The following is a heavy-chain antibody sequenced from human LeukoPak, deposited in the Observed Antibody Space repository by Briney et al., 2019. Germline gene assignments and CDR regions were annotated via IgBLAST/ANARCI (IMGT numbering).Heavy chain of an antibody. Sequence: SVKVSCKASGGTFSNYAVSWVRLTPGQGLEWLGGIIPVFGTTTYAQKFQAKVTMTADKSTNTAYLEISSLTSDDTAVYYCARCSPGDSSNFYAVLQYWGQGTQVTVST. CDR1: GGTFSNYA. CDR2: IIPVFGTT. D-gene: IGHD3-22*01. CDR3: ARCSPGDSSNFYAVLQY. J-gene: IGHJ4*02. V-gene: IGHV1-69*06.